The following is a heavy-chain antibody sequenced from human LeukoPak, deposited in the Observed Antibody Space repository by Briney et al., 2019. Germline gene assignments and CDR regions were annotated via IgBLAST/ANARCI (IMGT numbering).Heavy chain of an antibody. J-gene: IGHJ6*02. CDR3: ARDRHDYYYGMDV. Sequence: ASVKVSCKASGYTFTSYYMHWVRQAPGQGLEWMGIINPSGGSTSYAQKFQGRVTVTRDTSTSTVYMELSSLRSEDTAVYYCARDRHDYYYGMDVWGQGTTVTVSS. CDR1: GYTFTSYY. CDR2: INPSGGST. V-gene: IGHV1-46*01.